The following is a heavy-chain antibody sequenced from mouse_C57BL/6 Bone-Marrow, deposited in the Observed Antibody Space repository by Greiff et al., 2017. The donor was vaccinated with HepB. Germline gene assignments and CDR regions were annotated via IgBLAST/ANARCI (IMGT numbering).Heavy chain of an antibody. CDR3: ARNYGSSYPYFDY. V-gene: IGHV2-9-1*01. CDR2: IWTGGGT. D-gene: IGHD1-1*01. Sequence: VKLVESGPGLVAPSQSLSITCTVSGFSLTSYAISWVRQPPGKGLEWLGVIWTGGGTNYNSALKSRLSISKDNSKSQVFLKMNSLQTDDTARYYCARNYGSSYPYFDYWGQGTTLTVSS. CDR1: GFSLTSYA. J-gene: IGHJ2*01.